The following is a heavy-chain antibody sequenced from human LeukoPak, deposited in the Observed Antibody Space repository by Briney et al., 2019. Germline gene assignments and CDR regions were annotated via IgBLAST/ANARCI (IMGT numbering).Heavy chain of an antibody. D-gene: IGHD3-3*01. CDR1: GYTFTSYG. J-gene: IGHJ4*02. Sequence: ASVKVSCKASGYTFTSYGISWGRAAPGQGVGWVGWFNPYNGNTNYAQKLQGRVTMTTDTSTSTAYMELRSLRSDDTAVYYCARDLGGFQYDFWSGYYGYWGQGTLVTVSS. V-gene: IGHV1-18*01. CDR2: FNPYNGNT. CDR3: ARDLGGFQYDFWSGYYGY.